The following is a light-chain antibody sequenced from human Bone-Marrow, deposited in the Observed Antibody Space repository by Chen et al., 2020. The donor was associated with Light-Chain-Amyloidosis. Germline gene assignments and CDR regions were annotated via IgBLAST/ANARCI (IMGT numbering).Light chain of an antibody. J-gene: IGLJ3*02. CDR2: DVS. Sequence: QSALTQPASVSGSPGQSITISCTGTSSDVGGYNYVSWYQRPPGKAPKLMIYDVSNRPSGVSNRFSGSKSGNTASLTISGLQAEDEADYYCSSYTSSSTWVFGGGTKLTVL. CDR3: SSYTSSSTWV. CDR1: SSDVGGYNY. V-gene: IGLV2-14*01.